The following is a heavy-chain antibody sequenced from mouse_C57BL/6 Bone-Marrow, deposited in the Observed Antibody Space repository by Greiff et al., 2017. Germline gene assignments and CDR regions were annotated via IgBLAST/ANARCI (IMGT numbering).Heavy chain of an antibody. CDR1: GYTFTSYW. CDR3: ARGGWLLFLDC. Sequence: QVQLQQPGAELVKPGASVKLSCKASGYTFTSYWMHWVKQRPGQGLEWIGMIPPNSGSTNYTGKFKSKATLTVDKSSSTAYMQLSSLTSEDSAVYYCARGGWLLFLDCWGQGTTLTVTA. CDR2: IPPNSGST. V-gene: IGHV1-64*01. D-gene: IGHD2-3*01. J-gene: IGHJ2*01.